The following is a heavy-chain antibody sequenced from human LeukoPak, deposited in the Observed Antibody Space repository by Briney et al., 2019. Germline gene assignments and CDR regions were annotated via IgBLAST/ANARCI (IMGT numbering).Heavy chain of an antibody. CDR1: GYTFTSYG. CDR2: ISAYNGNT. Sequence: ASVKVSCKASGYTFTSYGIRWVRQPPGQGVEWMGWISAYNGNTNYAQKLQGRVTMTTDTAKSTVYMELSSLRADDTAVYYCARDGCKYYYDSSGYPDYWGQGTLVTVSS. V-gene: IGHV1-18*01. CDR3: ARDGCKYYYDSSGYPDY. J-gene: IGHJ4*02. D-gene: IGHD3-22*01.